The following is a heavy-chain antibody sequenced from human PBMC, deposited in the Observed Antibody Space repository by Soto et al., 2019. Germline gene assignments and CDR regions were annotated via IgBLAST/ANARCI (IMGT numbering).Heavy chain of an antibody. CDR2: VSAGGDMT. Sequence: DVQLLESGGHLVQPVGSLRLSCAASGVTFSSYAMSWVRHAPGKGRAWVSSVSAGGDMTYYSDSVKGRFTISRDKSNNALFLQMNSLRIEDTALYYCARGDRGGSGSPASYYHSGLDVWGQGTTVTVS. D-gene: IGHD3-10*01. CDR1: GVTFSSYA. CDR3: ARGDRGGSGSPASYYHSGLDV. V-gene: IGHV3-23*01. J-gene: IGHJ6*02.